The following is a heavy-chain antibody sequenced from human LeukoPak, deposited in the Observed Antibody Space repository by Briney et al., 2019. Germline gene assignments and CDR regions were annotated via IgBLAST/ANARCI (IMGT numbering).Heavy chain of an antibody. V-gene: IGHV3-30*02. CDR2: IRYDGSNK. Sequence: GGSLRLSCAASGFTFSSYGMHWVRQAPGKGLKWVTFIRYDGSNKYYADSVKGRFTISRDNSKNTLYLQMNSLRTEDTAVYYCAKDSSGSSWYCDYWGQGTLVTVSS. D-gene: IGHD6-13*01. CDR1: GFTFSSYG. J-gene: IGHJ4*02. CDR3: AKDSSGSSWYCDY.